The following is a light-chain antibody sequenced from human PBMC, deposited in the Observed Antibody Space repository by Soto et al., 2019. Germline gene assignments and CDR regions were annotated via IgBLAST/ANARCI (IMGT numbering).Light chain of an antibody. Sequence: EIVLTQSPATLSLSPGERATLSCRARQSVSRHLVWYQQKPGQAPRLLIYDASNRATGIPARFSGSGSGTDFTLTISSLEPEDFVVYYCQQRSNWPRTFGQGTKVEIK. V-gene: IGKV3-11*01. CDR3: QQRSNWPRT. CDR2: DAS. CDR1: QSVSRH. J-gene: IGKJ1*01.